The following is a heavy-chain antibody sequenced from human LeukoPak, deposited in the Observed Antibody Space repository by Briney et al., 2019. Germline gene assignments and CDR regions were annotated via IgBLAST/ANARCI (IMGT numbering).Heavy chain of an antibody. CDR2: INPSGGST. CDR1: GYNFISYY. Sequence: ASVKVSCKASGYNFISYYMHWVRQAPGQGREWMGIINPSGGSTSYAQKFQDRVTMTRDTSTSTEYMELSRQRSDDTAVDYCARDVVGAYYFDYWGQGTLVTVSS. D-gene: IGHD2-15*01. V-gene: IGHV1-46*01. CDR3: ARDVVGAYYFDY. J-gene: IGHJ4*02.